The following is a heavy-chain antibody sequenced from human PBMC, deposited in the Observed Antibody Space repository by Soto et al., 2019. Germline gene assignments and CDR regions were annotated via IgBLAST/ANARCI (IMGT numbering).Heavy chain of an antibody. Sequence: LGESLKISCKGSGYSFTTYWVAWVRQMPGKGLEWMGIMYPGDSESKYSPSFQGQVTISADRSISTAYLQWSSLKASDTAIYYCARLGYCSGGSCNYFDSWGQGTLVTVSS. V-gene: IGHV5-51*01. D-gene: IGHD2-15*01. J-gene: IGHJ4*02. CDR2: MYPGDSES. CDR1: GYSFTTYW. CDR3: ARLGYCSGGSCNYFDS.